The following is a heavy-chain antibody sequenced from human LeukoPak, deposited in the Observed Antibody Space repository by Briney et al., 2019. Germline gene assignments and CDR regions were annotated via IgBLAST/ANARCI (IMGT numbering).Heavy chain of an antibody. CDR3: ATDLGRLIHDYGDYDAESVFGY. V-gene: IGHV3-66*01. J-gene: IGHJ4*02. CDR1: GFTVSSNY. Sequence: GGSLRLSCAASGFTVSSNYMSWVRQAPGKGLEWVSVIYSGGSTYYADSVKGRFTISRDNYKNTLYLQMNSLRAEDTAVYYCATDLGRLIHDYGDYDAESVFGYWGQGTLVTVSS. CDR2: IYSGGST. D-gene: IGHD4-17*01.